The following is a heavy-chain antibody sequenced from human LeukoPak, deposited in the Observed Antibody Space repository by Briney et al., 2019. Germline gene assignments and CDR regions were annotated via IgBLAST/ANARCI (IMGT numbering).Heavy chain of an antibody. Sequence: SETLSLTCAVYGGSLNGYYWSLIRQPPGKRLEWIGVIDHSGSTQYNPSLKSRVTISLDTSKKQFSLKLTSLTAADTAFYYCARYGMAAEGIWWFDPWGQGTLVTVSS. CDR2: IDHSGST. V-gene: IGHV4-34*01. CDR3: ARYGMAAEGIWWFDP. CDR1: GGSLNGYY. J-gene: IGHJ5*02. D-gene: IGHD6-13*01.